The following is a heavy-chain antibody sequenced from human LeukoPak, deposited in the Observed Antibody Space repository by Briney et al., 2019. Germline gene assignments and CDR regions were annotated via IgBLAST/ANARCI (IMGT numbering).Heavy chain of an antibody. CDR2: ISGSGGST. D-gene: IGHD3-22*01. CDR3: AKVGGYYRNYFDY. V-gene: IGHV3-23*01. J-gene: IGHJ4*02. Sequence: GGSLRLSCAASGFTFSGYAMSWVRQAPGKGLKSVSAISGSGGSTYYADSVKGRFTISRDNSKDTLYLQMNSLRAEDTAVYYCAKVGGYYRNYFDYWGQGTLVTVSS. CDR1: GFTFSGYA.